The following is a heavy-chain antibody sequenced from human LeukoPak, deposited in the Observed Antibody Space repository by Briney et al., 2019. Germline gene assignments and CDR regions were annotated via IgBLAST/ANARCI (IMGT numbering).Heavy chain of an antibody. V-gene: IGHV3-48*03. J-gene: IGHJ4*02. Sequence: PGGSLRLSCAASGFTFSNYEMNWVRQAPGKGLEWVSYISSSGSTIYYADSVKGRFTMSRDNAKKSLYLQMNSLRAEDTAVYYCARGDAFSGDHWGQGTLVTVSS. CDR1: GFTFSNYE. D-gene: IGHD3-16*01. CDR2: ISSSGSTI. CDR3: ARGDAFSGDH.